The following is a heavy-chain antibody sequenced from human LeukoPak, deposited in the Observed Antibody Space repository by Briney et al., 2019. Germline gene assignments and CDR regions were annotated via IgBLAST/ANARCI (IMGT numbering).Heavy chain of an antibody. V-gene: IGHV3-23*01. Sequence: GGSLRLSCAASGFTFSSYAMSWVRQAPGKGLEWVSAISGSGGSTYYADSVKGRFTISRDNSKNTLYLQMNSLRAEDTAVYYCARDICSGGSCYSGDYWGQGTLVTVSS. CDR3: ARDICSGGSCYSGDY. J-gene: IGHJ4*02. CDR1: GFTFSSYA. CDR2: ISGSGGST. D-gene: IGHD2-15*01.